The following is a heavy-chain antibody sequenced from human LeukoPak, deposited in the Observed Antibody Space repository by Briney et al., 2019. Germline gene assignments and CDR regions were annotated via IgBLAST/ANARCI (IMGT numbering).Heavy chain of an antibody. CDR1: GYTFTNYY. D-gene: IGHD1-26*01. V-gene: IGHV1-46*01. CDR2: INPSGGST. J-gene: IGHJ5*02. Sequence: GASVKVSCKASGYTFTNYYMHWVRQAPGQGLKWMGIINPSGGSTSYAQKFRGRVTMTSDTSTSTVYMELRSLRSDETAVYYCARGGFGLGVGSTKGLNWLDPWGQGTLVTVSS. CDR3: ARGGFGLGVGSTKGLNWLDP.